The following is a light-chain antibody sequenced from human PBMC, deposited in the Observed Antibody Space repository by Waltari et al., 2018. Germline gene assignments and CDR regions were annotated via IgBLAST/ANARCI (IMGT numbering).Light chain of an antibody. J-gene: IGLJ3*02. CDR1: SSDLSTYNY. CDR3: CSYTGGYTWV. CDR2: DVT. Sequence: QSALTQPRSVSGSPGQSVPISCTGTSSDLSTYNYVSWYQQHPGKAPKLLIHDVTRRPSGVPDRFSGYRSGNTASLTISGRQAEDEADYYCCSYTGGYTWVFGGGTKLTVL. V-gene: IGLV2-11*01.